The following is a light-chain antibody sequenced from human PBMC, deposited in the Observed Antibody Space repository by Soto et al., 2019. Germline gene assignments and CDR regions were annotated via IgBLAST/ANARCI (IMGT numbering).Light chain of an antibody. V-gene: IGKV3-15*01. CDR3: QQGSSWPLT. CDR2: GAS. CDR1: QDIRSS. Sequence: EIVMTQSPATLSVSPGERVTLSCRASQDIRSSLAWYQQKPGQAPRLLIYGASIRATGVPATFSGSGSWTEFTLSISSLQSEHLGVYYCQQGSSWPLTFGGGTKVEIK. J-gene: IGKJ4*01.